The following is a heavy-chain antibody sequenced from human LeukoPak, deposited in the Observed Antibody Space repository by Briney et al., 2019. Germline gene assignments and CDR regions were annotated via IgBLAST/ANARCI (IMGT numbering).Heavy chain of an antibody. V-gene: IGHV3-53*01. D-gene: IGHD3-10*01. J-gene: IGHJ4*02. Sequence: GGSLRLSCAASGFTVSSNYMSWVRQAPGKGLEWVSVIYSGGSTYYADSVKGRFTISRDNSKNTLYLQMNSLRAEDTAVYYCARASFTSHFDYWGQGTLVTVSS. CDR3: ARASFTSHFDY. CDR2: IYSGGST. CDR1: GFTVSSNY.